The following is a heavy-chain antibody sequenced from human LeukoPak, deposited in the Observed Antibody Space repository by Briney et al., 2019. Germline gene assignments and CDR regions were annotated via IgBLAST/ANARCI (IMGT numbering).Heavy chain of an antibody. CDR1: GGSISGYY. CDR3: ARNGRSSSALDY. CDR2: IYNSGST. D-gene: IGHD6-13*01. Sequence: SETLSLTCTVSGGSISGYYWSWIRQPPGKGVEYIGYIYNSGSTNCIPSLKSRVTISLDTSRNQISLELRSVTAADTAVYYCARNGRSSSALDYWGQGTLVTVSS. V-gene: IGHV4-59*01. J-gene: IGHJ4*02.